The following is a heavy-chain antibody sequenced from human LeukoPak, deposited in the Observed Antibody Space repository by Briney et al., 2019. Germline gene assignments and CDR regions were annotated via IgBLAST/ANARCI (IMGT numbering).Heavy chain of an antibody. CDR1: GFTFSSYA. CDR3: ASQGGLLWFGELSGGMDV. D-gene: IGHD3-10*01. CDR2: ISYDGSNK. V-gene: IGHV3-30-3*01. Sequence: GGSLRLSCAASGFTFSSYAMNWVRQALGKGLEWVAFISYDGSNKYYADSVKGRFTISRDNSKNTLYLQMNSLGAEDTAVYYCASQGGLLWFGELSGGMDVWGQGTTVTVSS. J-gene: IGHJ6*02.